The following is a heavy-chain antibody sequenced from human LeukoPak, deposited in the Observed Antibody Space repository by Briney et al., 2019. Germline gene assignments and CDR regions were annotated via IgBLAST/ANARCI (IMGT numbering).Heavy chain of an antibody. V-gene: IGHV1-46*02. D-gene: IGHD1-26*01. J-gene: IGHJ3*02. CDR1: GGSFNTYG. CDR2: INPSGGST. Sequence: GASVKVSCKTSGGSFNTYGFTWVRQAPGQGLEWMGIINPSGGSTSYAQKFQGRVTMTRDMSTSTVYMDLSSLRSEDTAVYYCALSAGGSYPHNDAFDIWGQGTMVTVS. CDR3: ALSAGGSYPHNDAFDI.